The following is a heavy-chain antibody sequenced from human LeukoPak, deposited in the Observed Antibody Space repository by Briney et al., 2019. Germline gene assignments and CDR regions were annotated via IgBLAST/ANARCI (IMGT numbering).Heavy chain of an antibody. CDR2: IKQDGSEK. D-gene: IGHD6-19*01. J-gene: IGHJ4*02. V-gene: IGHV3-7*04. Sequence: GGSLSLSCAASGFTFGIYWMSWVRQAPGKGLVWVANIKQDGSEKFYVDSVKGRFTLSRDNAKNSLFLQVNSLRAEDTAVYYCARDYYGSGWYGDYWGQGTLVTVSS. CDR1: GFTFGIYW. CDR3: ARDYYGSGWYGDY.